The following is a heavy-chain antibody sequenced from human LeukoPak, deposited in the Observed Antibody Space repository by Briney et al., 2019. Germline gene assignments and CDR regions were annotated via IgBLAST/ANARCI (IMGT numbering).Heavy chain of an antibody. V-gene: IGHV1-46*01. CDR1: GYTFTSYY. J-gene: IGHJ4*02. CDR3: ASQGGYYDSSGYYGY. D-gene: IGHD3-22*01. CDR2: INPSGGST. Sequence: GASVKVSCKASGYTFTSYYMHWVRQAPGQGLEWMGIINPSGGSTSYAQKFQGRVTMTRDTSTSTVYMELSSLRSEDTAVYYCASQGGYYDSSGYYGYWGQGTLVTVSS.